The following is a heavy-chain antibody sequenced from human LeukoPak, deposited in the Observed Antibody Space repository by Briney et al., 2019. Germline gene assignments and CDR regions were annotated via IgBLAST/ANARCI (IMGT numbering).Heavy chain of an antibody. CDR2: ISSSSSTI. J-gene: IGHJ3*02. Sequence: GGSLRLSCAASGFTFGSYSMNWVRQAPGKGLEWVSYISSSSSTIYYADSVKGRFTISRDNSKNTLYLQMNSLRAEDTAVYYCARVGYDAFDIWGQGTMVTVSS. D-gene: IGHD6-25*01. V-gene: IGHV3-48*01. CDR3: ARVGYDAFDI. CDR1: GFTFGSYS.